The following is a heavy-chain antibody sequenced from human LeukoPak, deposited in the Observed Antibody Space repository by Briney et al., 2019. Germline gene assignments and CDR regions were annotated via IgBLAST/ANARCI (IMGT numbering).Heavy chain of an antibody. J-gene: IGHJ5*02. CDR1: GFTFSSYW. CDR3: AKETTSSGSNWFDP. V-gene: IGHV3-74*01. Sequence: GGSLRLSCAASGFTFSSYWMHWVRQAPGKGLVWVSRINTDGSSTSYADSVKGRFTISRDNAKNTLYLQMNSLRAEDTAVYYCAKETTSSGSNWFDPWGQGTLVTVSS. D-gene: IGHD6-19*01. CDR2: INTDGSST.